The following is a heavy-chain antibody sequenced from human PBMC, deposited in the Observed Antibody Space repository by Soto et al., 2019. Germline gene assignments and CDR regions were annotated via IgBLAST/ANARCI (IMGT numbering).Heavy chain of an antibody. D-gene: IGHD1-26*01. J-gene: IGHJ4*02. CDR3: ARRSTMSYYFDY. CDR1: GFTFTDHA. Sequence: GGSLRLSCAASGFTFTDHAMLWVRQAPGKGLEWMAVIGFDGNYIQYPDSVKGRFSIPRDNSKNTLYLQMDSLRTEDTALYFCARRSTMSYYFDYWGQGAPVTVSS. V-gene: IGHV3-30*01. CDR2: IGFDGNYI.